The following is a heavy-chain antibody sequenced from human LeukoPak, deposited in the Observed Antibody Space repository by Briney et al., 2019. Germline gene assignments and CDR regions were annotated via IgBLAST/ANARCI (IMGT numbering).Heavy chain of an antibody. D-gene: IGHD3-10*01. J-gene: IGHJ4*02. CDR3: ARGDYYGSGSYEYYFDY. CDR1: GFTFSDYY. Sequence: LRLSCAASGFTFSDYYWSWIRQHPGKGLEWIGYIYYSGSTYYNPSLKSRVTISVDTSKNQFSPKLSSVTAADTAVYYCARGDYYGSGSYEYYFDYWGQGTLVTVSS. V-gene: IGHV4-31*02. CDR2: IYYSGST.